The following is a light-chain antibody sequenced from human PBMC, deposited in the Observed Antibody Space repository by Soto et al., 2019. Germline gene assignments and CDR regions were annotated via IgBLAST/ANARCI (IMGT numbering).Light chain of an antibody. J-gene: IGLJ3*02. V-gene: IGLV1-40*01. CDR3: QSYDDSLSCSV. CDR1: SSNIGAGYD. CDR2: GNT. Sequence: QLVLTQPPSVSGAPGQRVTISCTGSSSNIGAGYDVHWYQQLPGTAPKLLIYGNTNRLSGVPDRFSGSKSDTSASLAITGLQAEDEGDYYCQSYDDSLSCSVFGGGTKLTVL.